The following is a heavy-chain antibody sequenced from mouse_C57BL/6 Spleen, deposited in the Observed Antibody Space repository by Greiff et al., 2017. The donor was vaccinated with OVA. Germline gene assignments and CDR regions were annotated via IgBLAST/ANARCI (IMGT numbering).Heavy chain of an antibody. J-gene: IGHJ2*01. CDR1: GFTFTDYY. D-gene: IGHD2-3*01. Sequence: EVKLMESGGGLVPPGGSLSLSCAASGFTFTDYYMSWVRQPPGKALEWLGFIRNKANGYTTEYSASVKGRFTISRDNSQSILYLQMNALRAEDSTTYYCARFYDPGTYYFDYWGQGTTLTVSS. V-gene: IGHV7-3*01. CDR2: IRNKANGYTT. CDR3: ARFYDPGTYYFDY.